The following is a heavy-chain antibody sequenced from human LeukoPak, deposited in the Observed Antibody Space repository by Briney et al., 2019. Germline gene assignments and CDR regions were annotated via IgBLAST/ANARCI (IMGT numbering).Heavy chain of an antibody. CDR2: IYYSGST. Sequence: SETLSLTCTVSGGSISSSSHYWGWIRQPPGKGLEWIGSIYYSGSTYYNPSLKSRVTISVDTSKNQFSLKLSSVTAADTAVYYCARQQLVPRFDPWGQGTLVTVSS. CDR3: ARQQLVPRFDP. V-gene: IGHV4-39*01. CDR1: GGSISSSSHY. D-gene: IGHD6-13*01. J-gene: IGHJ5*02.